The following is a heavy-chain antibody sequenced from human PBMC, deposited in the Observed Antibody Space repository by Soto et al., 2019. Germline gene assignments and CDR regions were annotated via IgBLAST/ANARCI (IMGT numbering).Heavy chain of an antibody. Sequence: SVKVSCKASGGTFSSYTISWVRQAPGQGLEWMGRIIPILGIANYAQKFQGRVTITADKSTSTAYMELSSLRSEDTAVYYCALYSSGWDSYYYYMDVWGKGTTVTVSS. CDR3: ALYSSGWDSYYYYMDV. CDR1: GGTFSSYT. V-gene: IGHV1-69*02. CDR2: IIPILGIA. D-gene: IGHD6-19*01. J-gene: IGHJ6*03.